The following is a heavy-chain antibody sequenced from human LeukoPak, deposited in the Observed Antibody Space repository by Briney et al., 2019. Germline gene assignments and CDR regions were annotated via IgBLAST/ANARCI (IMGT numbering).Heavy chain of an antibody. CDR3: ALLAVASDFDY. CDR1: GFPFSIYE. Sequence: GGSLRLSCAVSGFPFSIYEMSWVRQAPGKGLEWVSNIGSSGTTRYYADSVKGRFSISRDNAKNSLYLQMNSLRVEDTGVYYCALLAVASDFDYWGQGALVTVSS. CDR2: IGSSGTTR. V-gene: IGHV3-48*03. J-gene: IGHJ4*02. D-gene: IGHD6-19*01.